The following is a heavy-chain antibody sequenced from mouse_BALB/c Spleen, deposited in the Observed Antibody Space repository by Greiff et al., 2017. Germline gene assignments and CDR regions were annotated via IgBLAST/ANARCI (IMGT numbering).Heavy chain of an antibody. CDR1: GFTFSSFG. D-gene: IGHD1-1*01. J-gene: IGHJ2*01. Sequence: EVMLVESGGGLVQPGGSRKLSCAASGFTFSSFGMHWVRQAPEKGLEWVAYISSGSSTIYYADTVKGRFTISRDNPKNTLFLQMTSLRSEDTAMYYCARELRDYWGQGTTLTVSS. V-gene: IGHV5-17*02. CDR2: ISSGSSTI. CDR3: ARELRDY.